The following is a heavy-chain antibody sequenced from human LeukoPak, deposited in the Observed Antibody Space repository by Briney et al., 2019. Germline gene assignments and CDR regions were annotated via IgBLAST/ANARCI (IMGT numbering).Heavy chain of an antibody. J-gene: IGHJ4*02. Sequence: GGSLRLSCAASGFTVSSNYMSWVRQAPGKGLEWVSVIYSGGSTYYADSVKGRFTISRDNSKNTLYLQMNSLRAEDTAVYYCARDMDYYDSSGSYYFDYWGQGTLVTVSS. CDR1: GFTVSSNY. CDR3: ARDMDYYDSSGSYYFDY. CDR2: IYSGGST. D-gene: IGHD3-22*01. V-gene: IGHV3-66*01.